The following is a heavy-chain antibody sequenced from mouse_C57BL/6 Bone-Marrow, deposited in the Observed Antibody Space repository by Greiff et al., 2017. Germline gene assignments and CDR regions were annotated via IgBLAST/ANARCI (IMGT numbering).Heavy chain of an antibody. D-gene: IGHD4-1*01. Sequence: EVHLVESGGGLVKPGGSLKLSCAASGFTFSDYGMHWVRQAPEKGLEWVAYISSGSSTIYYADTVKGRFTISRDNAKNTLFLQITSLRSEDTAMYYCAGGTGRYFDYWGQGTTLTVSS. CDR1: GFTFSDYG. J-gene: IGHJ2*01. V-gene: IGHV5-17*01. CDR3: AGGTGRYFDY. CDR2: ISSGSSTI.